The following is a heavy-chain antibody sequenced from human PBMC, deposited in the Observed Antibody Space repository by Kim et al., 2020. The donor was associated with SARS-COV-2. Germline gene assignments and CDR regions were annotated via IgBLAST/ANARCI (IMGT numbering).Heavy chain of an antibody. V-gene: IGHV4-30-2*01. CDR2: IYHSGST. CDR3: ARESRYCSSTSCLEGGMDV. CDR1: GGSISSGGYS. D-gene: IGHD2-2*01. Sequence: SETLSLTCAVSGGSISSGGYSWSWIRQPPGKGLEWIGYIYHSGSTYYNPSLKSRVTISVDRSKNQFSLKLSSVTAADTAVYYCARESRYCSSTSCLEGGMDVWGQGTTVTVSS. J-gene: IGHJ6*02.